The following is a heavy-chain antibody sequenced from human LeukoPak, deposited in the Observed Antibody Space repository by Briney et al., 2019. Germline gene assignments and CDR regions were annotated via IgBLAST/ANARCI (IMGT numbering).Heavy chain of an antibody. D-gene: IGHD3-10*01. CDR1: GFTFGSYA. CDR3: AKSGHRTSMRFGELN. CDR2: ISGSGGST. J-gene: IGHJ4*02. Sequence: PGGSLRLSCAASGFTFGSYAMSWVRQAPGEGLEWVSAISGSGGSTYYADSVKGRFTISRDNSKNTLYLQMNSLRAEDTAIYYCAKSGHRTSMRFGELNWGQGTLVTVSS. V-gene: IGHV3-23*01.